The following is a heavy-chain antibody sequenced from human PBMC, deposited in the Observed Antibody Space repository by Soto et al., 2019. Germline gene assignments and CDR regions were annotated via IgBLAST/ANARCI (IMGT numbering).Heavy chain of an antibody. CDR1: SGSLNGTNW. J-gene: IGHJ4*02. V-gene: IGHV4-4*02. CDR3: ARGGEDKWLAFDF. CDR2: IYHSGST. Sequence: PSETLSLTCAVSSGSLNGTNWWSWVRQPPGKGLEWIGEIYHSGSTNYNPSLKSRVTISVAESANHFSLTLTSVTAADTAVYYCARGGEDKWLAFDFRGQGTLVTVSS. D-gene: IGHD6-19*01.